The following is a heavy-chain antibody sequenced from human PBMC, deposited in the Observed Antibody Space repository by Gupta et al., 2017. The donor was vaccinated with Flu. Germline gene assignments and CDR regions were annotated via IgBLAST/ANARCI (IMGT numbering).Heavy chain of an antibody. D-gene: IGHD4-17*01. CDR3: ARGDYGDSPRHYFDY. Sequence: EVQLVESGGGLVQPGGSLRLSCAASGLIFSTNWMHWVRQVPGKGLVWVSRINGDGSSTSYADSVKGRFTISRDNAKNTMYLQMNSLRAEDTAVYFCARGDYGDSPRHYFDYWGQGILVTVSS. CDR2: INGDGSST. V-gene: IGHV3-74*01. CDR1: GLIFSTNW. J-gene: IGHJ4*02.